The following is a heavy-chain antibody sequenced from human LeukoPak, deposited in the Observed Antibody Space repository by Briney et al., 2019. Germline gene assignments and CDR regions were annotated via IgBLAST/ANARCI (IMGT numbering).Heavy chain of an antibody. J-gene: IGHJ4*02. D-gene: IGHD6-13*01. CDR2: ISAGGGST. CDR1: GFTLSSYE. CDR3: VKDAAGPEY. Sequence: GGSLRLSCAASGFTLSSYEMNWVRLAPGKGLFWVSGISAGGGSTYYADSVKGRFTISRDNSRNTLYLQMNSLRAEDTAVYYCVKDAAGPEYWGQGTLVTVSS. V-gene: IGHV3-23*01.